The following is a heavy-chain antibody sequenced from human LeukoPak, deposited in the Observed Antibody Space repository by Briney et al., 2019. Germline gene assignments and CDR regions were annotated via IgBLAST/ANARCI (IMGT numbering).Heavy chain of an antibody. Sequence: SDTLSLTCTVSGGSINRYYWSWIRQPPGKGLEYIGYIYYSGSTDYNHSRQSRVPISVDTSKNRFSLHLSSVSAADTAVYYCARGLKVLDYWGQGTLVTVSS. V-gene: IGHV4-59*08. CDR2: IYYSGST. D-gene: IGHD3/OR15-3a*01. CDR1: GGSINRYY. CDR3: ARGLKVLDY. J-gene: IGHJ4*02.